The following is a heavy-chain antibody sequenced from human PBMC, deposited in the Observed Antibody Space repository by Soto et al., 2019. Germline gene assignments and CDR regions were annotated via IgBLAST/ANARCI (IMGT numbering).Heavy chain of an antibody. CDR2: ISTSDGNT. V-gene: IGHV1-18*04. Sequence: QVQLVQSGPEVKKPGASVKVSCKASGYTFSNFGISWVRQAPGQGPEWMGWISTSDGNTNYAQRLHERVTMTTDTYTTTAYMELRSLTFDDTAVYNCARWTFASNDWYFGALDICGQGTLVTVSS. CDR3: ARWTFASNDWYFGALDI. J-gene: IGHJ3*02. CDR1: GYTFSNFG. D-gene: IGHD2-21*01.